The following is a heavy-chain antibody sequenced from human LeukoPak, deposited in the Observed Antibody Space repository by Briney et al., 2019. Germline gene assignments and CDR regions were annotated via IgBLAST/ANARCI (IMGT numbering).Heavy chain of an antibody. CDR1: GFTFSSYA. CDR3: AKDQKYLWDFDY. CDR2: ISGSGGST. J-gene: IGHJ4*02. Sequence: PGGSLRLSCAASGFTFSSYAMSWVRQAPGKGLEWVSAISGSGGSTYYADSVRGRFTISGDNSKNTLYLQMNSLRAEDTAVYYCAKDQKYLWDFDYWGQGTLVTVSS. V-gene: IGHV3-23*01. D-gene: IGHD2/OR15-2a*01.